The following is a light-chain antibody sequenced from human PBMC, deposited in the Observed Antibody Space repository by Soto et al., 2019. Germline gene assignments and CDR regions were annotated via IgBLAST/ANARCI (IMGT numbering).Light chain of an antibody. Sequence: EIVLTPSPATLSLSPEERATLSCRASQSVSSYLAWYQQKPGQAPRLLIYDASNRATGIPARFSGSGSGTDFTLTISSLEPEDFAVYYCQQRSNWPRTFGQGTKVDIK. J-gene: IGKJ1*01. V-gene: IGKV3-11*01. CDR1: QSVSSY. CDR2: DAS. CDR3: QQRSNWPRT.